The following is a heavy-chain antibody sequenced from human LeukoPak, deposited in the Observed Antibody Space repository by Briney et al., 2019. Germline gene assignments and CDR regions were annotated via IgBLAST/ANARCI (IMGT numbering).Heavy chain of an antibody. CDR2: INHSGTT. J-gene: IGHJ4*02. CDR1: GGPFNGYY. V-gene: IGHV4-34*01. CDR3: ARGGSYPTSNDY. Sequence: SETLSLTCTIYGGPFNGYYWSWIRQPPGKGLEWIGEINHSGTTNYNPSLESRVTISVDTSKNQISLKLSSMTAADTAVYYCARGGSYPTSNDYWGQGTLVTVSS. D-gene: IGHD1-26*01.